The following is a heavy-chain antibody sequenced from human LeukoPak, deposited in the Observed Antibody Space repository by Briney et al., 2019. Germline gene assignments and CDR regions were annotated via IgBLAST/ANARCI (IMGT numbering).Heavy chain of an antibody. J-gene: IGHJ6*02. CDR3: AKLFHGSGSYCNAHLAYGMDV. Sequence: GRSLRLSCAASGFTFSSYAMSWVRQAPGKGLEWVSAISGSGGSTYYADSVKGRFTISRDNSKNTLYLQMNSLRAEDTAVYYCAKLFHGSGSYCNAHLAYGMDVWGQGTTVTVSS. V-gene: IGHV3-23*01. CDR1: GFTFSSYA. CDR2: ISGSGGST. D-gene: IGHD3-10*01.